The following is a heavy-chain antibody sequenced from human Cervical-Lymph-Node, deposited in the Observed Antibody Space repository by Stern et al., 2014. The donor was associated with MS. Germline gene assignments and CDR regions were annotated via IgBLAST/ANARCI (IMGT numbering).Heavy chain of an antibody. D-gene: IGHD3-10*01. CDR1: GFTFSDYW. CDR2: INTDGSRT. Sequence: EVQLVESGGGSVQPGGSLRLSCAASGFTFSDYWRHWVRQAPGKGLVWVSRINTDGSRTNCADSVKDRFTISRDNDKNTLDLQMNSLRAEDTAVYYCARVASGTYYPDYWGQGTLVTVSS. CDR3: ARVASGTYYPDY. J-gene: IGHJ4*02. V-gene: IGHV3-74*02.